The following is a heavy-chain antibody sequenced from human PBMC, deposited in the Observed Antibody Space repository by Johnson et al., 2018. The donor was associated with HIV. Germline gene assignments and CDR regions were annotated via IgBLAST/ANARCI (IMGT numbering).Heavy chain of an antibody. CDR3: SGELEFGDLRKNDAFDI. D-gene: IGHD4-17*01. V-gene: IGHV3-30*04. J-gene: IGHJ3*02. CDR1: GFTFSSYA. CDR2: IRQEGSEK. Sequence: QVQLVESGGGVVQPGRSLRLSCAASGFTFSSYAMHWVRQAPGKGLEWVASIRQEGSEKYYVDSVKGRFTISRDNSKNTLYLQMNSLSAEDTAVYYCSGELEFGDLRKNDAFDIWGQGTMVTVSS.